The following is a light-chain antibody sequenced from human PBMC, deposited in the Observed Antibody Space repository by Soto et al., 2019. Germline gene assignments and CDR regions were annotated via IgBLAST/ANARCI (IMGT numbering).Light chain of an antibody. V-gene: IGKV3-15*01. Sequence: EIVMTQSPATLSVSPGERATLSCRASQSVGSNLAWYQQKPGQAPRLLIHGASTRATGIPARLSGSGSGTEFTLTISSLQSEDFAVYYCQQYNYWPPWTFGQGTKVEIK. CDR2: GAS. CDR3: QQYNYWPPWT. CDR1: QSVGSN. J-gene: IGKJ1*01.